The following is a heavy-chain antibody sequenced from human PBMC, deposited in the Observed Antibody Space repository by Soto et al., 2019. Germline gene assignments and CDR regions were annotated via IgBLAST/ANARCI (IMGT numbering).Heavy chain of an antibody. CDR1: GGSISSGGYY. J-gene: IGHJ6*02. Sequence: QVQLQESGPGLVKPSQTLSLTCTVSGGSISSGGYYWSWIRQHPGKGLEWIGYIYYSGSTYYNPSLKSRVTISVDTSKNQFSLKLSSVTAADTAVYYCARDRGDITRVRGVPYYYYGMDVWGQGTTVTVSS. V-gene: IGHV4-31*03. CDR3: ARDRGDITRVRGVPYYYYGMDV. D-gene: IGHD3-10*01. CDR2: IYYSGST.